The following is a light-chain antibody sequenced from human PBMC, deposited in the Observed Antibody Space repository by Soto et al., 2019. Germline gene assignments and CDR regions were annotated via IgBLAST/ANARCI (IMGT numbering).Light chain of an antibody. Sequence: DIVMTQSPLSLPVTPGEPASISCRSSQSLLHSNGHNSLDWYLQKPGQSPQLLIYLGSNRASGVPERFSGSGSGTDFTLKISRVEAEDVGVYYCMQALQSPLTFGGGTKVEIK. V-gene: IGKV2-28*01. CDR1: QSLLHSNGHNS. CDR2: LGS. CDR3: MQALQSPLT. J-gene: IGKJ4*01.